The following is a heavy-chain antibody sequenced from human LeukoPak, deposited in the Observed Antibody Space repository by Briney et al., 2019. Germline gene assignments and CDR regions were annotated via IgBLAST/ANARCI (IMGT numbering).Heavy chain of an antibody. CDR1: GYTFTGYY. V-gene: IGHV1-2*06. CDR2: INPNSGGT. D-gene: IGHD2-15*01. CDR3: ARGYWSGGSCYEFDP. Sequence: ASVKVSCKASGYTFTGYYMHWVRQAPGQGLEWMGRINPNSGGTNYAQKFQGRVTMTRDTSISTAYMELSRLRSDDTAVYYCARGYWSGGSCYEFDPWGQGTLVTVSS. J-gene: IGHJ5*02.